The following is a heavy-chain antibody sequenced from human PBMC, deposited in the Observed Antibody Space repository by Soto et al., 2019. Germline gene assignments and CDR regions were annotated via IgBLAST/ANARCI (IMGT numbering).Heavy chain of an antibody. CDR3: TTGSAEGY. CDR1: GFTFNNAW. CDR2: IKRKIDGEAT. V-gene: IGHV3-15*07. Sequence: EVQLVESGGGLVKPGGSFRLSCAASGFTFNNAWMNWFRQAPGKGLEWVGRIKRKIDGEATDYAAPVNGRFTILRDDSKNTLHLQMNNLRIEDTAVYYCTTGSAEGYWGQGTLVTVSS. J-gene: IGHJ4*02.